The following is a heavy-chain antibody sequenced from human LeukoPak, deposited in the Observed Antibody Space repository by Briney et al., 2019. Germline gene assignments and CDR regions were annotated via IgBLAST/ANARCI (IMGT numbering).Heavy chain of an antibody. CDR2: MNPSSGNT. J-gene: IGHJ4*02. V-gene: IGHV1-8*01. CDR1: GYTFTSYD. D-gene: IGHD3-10*01. CDR3: ARGRANYGSGSYFFPDY. Sequence: ASVKVSCKASGYTFTSYDINWVRQATGQGLEWMGWMNPSSGNTGYAQKFQGRVTMTRNTSISTAYMELSSLRSEDTAVYYCARGRANYGSGSYFFPDYWGQGTLVTVSS.